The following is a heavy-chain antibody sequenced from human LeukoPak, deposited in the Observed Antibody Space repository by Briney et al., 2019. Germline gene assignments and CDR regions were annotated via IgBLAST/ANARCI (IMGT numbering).Heavy chain of an antibody. V-gene: IGHV1-69*06. Sequence: GASVKVSCKASGGTFSSYAISWVRQAPGQGLEWMGGIIPIFGTANYAQKFQGRVTITADKSTSTAYMELSSLRSEDTAVYYCARAPPGATQTQFDYWGQGTLVTVSS. CDR2: IIPIFGTA. D-gene: IGHD1-26*01. CDR1: GGTFSSYA. J-gene: IGHJ4*02. CDR3: ARAPPGATQTQFDY.